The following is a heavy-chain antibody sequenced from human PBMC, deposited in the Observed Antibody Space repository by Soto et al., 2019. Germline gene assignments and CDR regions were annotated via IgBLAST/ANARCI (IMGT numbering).Heavy chain of an antibody. V-gene: IGHV4-4*02. D-gene: IGHD1-1*01. J-gene: IGHJ5*02. CDR1: GGSISSSNW. CDR2: IYHSGST. CDR3: ARDHGFTTTDNWFDP. Sequence: SETLSLTCAVSGGSISSSNWWSWVRQPPGKGLEWIGEIYHSGSTNYNPSLKSRVTISVDKSKNQFPLKLSSVTAADTAVYYCARDHGFTTTDNWFDPWGQGTLVTVSS.